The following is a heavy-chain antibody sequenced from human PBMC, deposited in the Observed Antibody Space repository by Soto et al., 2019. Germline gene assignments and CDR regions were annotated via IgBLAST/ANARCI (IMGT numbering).Heavy chain of an antibody. CDR3: ATTWGFDP. V-gene: IGHV4-39*02. Sequence: QLQLQESGPGLVKPSETLSLTCTVSGGSISSSSYYWGWIRQPPGKGLEWIGSIYYSGSTSYNPSLKRRVTIAVDTSKNHFSLKLSSVPAADTVVYYCATTWGFDPWGQGTLVTVSS. J-gene: IGHJ5*02. CDR2: IYYSGST. D-gene: IGHD1-26*01. CDR1: GGSISSSSYY.